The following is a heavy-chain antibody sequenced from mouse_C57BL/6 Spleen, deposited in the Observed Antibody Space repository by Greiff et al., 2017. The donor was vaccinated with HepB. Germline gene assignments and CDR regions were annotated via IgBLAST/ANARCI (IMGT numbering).Heavy chain of an antibody. J-gene: IGHJ2*01. V-gene: IGHV1-82*01. CDR2: IYPGDGDT. D-gene: IGHD2-3*01. Sequence: QVQLQQSGPELVKPGASVKISCKASGYAFSSSWMNWVKQRPGKGLEWIGRIYPGDGDTNYNGKFKGKATLTADKSSSTAYMQLSSLTSEDSAVYFCARSGNYDGYTGYFDYWGQGTTLTVSS. CDR1: GYAFSSSW. CDR3: ARSGNYDGYTGYFDY.